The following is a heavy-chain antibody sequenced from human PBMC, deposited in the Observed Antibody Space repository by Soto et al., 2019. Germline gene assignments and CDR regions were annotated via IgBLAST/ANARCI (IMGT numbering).Heavy chain of an antibody. CDR3: VSQRTSVLTQAYFDY. J-gene: IGHJ4*02. D-gene: IGHD2-8*01. V-gene: IGHV4-39*01. Sequence: XATLCLTCTVSGGSFSNSNDYWGWIRQSPGKGLEWIGSVYYRGRSYSKSSVKSRVTISVDTSKNQFSLNLNSVTASDTAVYYCVSQRTSVLTQAYFDYWGPGALVTVSS. CDR1: GGSFSNSNDY. CDR2: VYYRGRS.